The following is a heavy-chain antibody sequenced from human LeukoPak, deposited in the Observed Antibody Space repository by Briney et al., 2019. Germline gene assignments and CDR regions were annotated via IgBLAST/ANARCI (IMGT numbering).Heavy chain of an antibody. J-gene: IGHJ3*02. Sequence: PGGSLRLSCAASGFTFSSYSMNWVRQAPGKGLEWVSSISSSSSYIYYADSVKGRLTISRANAKNSLYLQMNSLRAEDTAVYYCARDVLYCSSTSCRRGAFDIWGQGTMVTVSS. CDR2: ISSSSSYI. CDR1: GFTFSSYS. D-gene: IGHD2-2*01. V-gene: IGHV3-21*01. CDR3: ARDVLYCSSTSCRRGAFDI.